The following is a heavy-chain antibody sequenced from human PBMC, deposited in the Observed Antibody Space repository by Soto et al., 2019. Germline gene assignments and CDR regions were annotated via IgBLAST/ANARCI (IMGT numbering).Heavy chain of an antibody. CDR3: ARDRQGGSGSYSYRVLFWFDY. D-gene: IGHD3-10*01. CDR1: GYTFTSYG. CDR2: ISAYNGNT. Sequence: ASVKVSCKASGYTFTSYGISWVRQAPGQGLEWMGWISAYNGNTNYAQKLQGRVTMTTDTSTSTAYMELRSLRSDDTAVYYCARDRQGGSGSYSYRVLFWFDYWGQGTLVTISS. V-gene: IGHV1-18*01. J-gene: IGHJ4*02.